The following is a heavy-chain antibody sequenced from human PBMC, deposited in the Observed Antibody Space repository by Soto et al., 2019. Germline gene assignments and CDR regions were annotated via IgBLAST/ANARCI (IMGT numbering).Heavy chain of an antibody. CDR3: ARDRRSGYGSDFDY. CDR1: GGSISSGGYY. J-gene: IGHJ4*02. Sequence: PSETLSLTCTVSGGSISSGGYYWSWCRQPPGKGLECIGYIYYSGSTYYNPSLKSRVTISVDTSKNQFSLKLSSVTAADTAVYYCARDRRSGYGSDFDYWGQGTLVTVSS. V-gene: IGHV4-30-4*01. D-gene: IGHD3-10*01. CDR2: IYYSGST.